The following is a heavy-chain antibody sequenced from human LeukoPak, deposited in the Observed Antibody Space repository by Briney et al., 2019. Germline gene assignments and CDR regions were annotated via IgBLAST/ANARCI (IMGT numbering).Heavy chain of an antibody. CDR2: IKHSGST. CDR3: ARVPVRSSWYSGRWFDP. CDR1: GGSFSGYY. V-gene: IGHV4-34*01. J-gene: IGHJ5*02. Sequence: PSETLSLTCAVYGGSFSGYYWSWIRQPPGKGLEWIGEIKHSGSTNYNPSLKSRVTISVDTSKHQFSLKLSSVTAADTAVYYCARVPVRSSWYSGRWFDPWGQGTLVTVSS. D-gene: IGHD6-13*01.